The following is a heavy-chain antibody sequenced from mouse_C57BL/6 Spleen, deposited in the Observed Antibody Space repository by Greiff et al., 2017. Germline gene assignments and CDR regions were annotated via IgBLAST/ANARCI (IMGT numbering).Heavy chain of an antibody. Sequence: EVKVLESGEGLVKPGGSLKLSCAASGFTFSSYAMSWVRQTPEKMLEWVAYISTGGDYTYYADTVKGRFTISRDNARNTLYLQMSSLTSEDTAMYYCTSERFITAVVASPFDYWGQGTTLTVSS. CDR2: ISTGGDYT. D-gene: IGHD1-1*01. J-gene: IGHJ2*01. CDR1: GFTFSSYA. CDR3: TSERFITAVVASPFDY. V-gene: IGHV5-9-1*02.